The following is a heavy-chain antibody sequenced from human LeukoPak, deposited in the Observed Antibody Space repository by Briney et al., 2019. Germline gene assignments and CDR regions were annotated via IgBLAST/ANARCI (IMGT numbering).Heavy chain of an antibody. CDR2: INHSGST. CDR3: AKTMSWIQLWFPETQFAP. V-gene: IGHV4-34*01. J-gene: IGHJ5*02. D-gene: IGHD5-18*01. Sequence: PSETLSLTCAVYGRSCSGYYWSWIRQPPGKGLEWIGEINHSGSTNYNPSLKSRVTISVDTSKNQFSLKLSSVTAADTAVYYCAKTMSWIQLWFPETQFAPGGRGPLVPVSS. CDR1: GRSCSGYY.